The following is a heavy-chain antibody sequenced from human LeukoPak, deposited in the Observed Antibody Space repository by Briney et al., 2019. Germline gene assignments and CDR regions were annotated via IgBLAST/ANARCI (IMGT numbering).Heavy chain of an antibody. CDR2: IYHSGST. D-gene: IGHD3-9*01. Sequence: PSETLSLTCTVSGGSISSTNYYWGWIRQPPGKGLEWIGSIYHSGSTYYKPSLKRRVTISVDTSKNQFSLRLSSVTAADTAVYYCARVGYDILTGDSDNAFDIWGQGTMVTVSS. J-gene: IGHJ3*02. CDR1: GGSISSTNYY. CDR3: ARVGYDILTGDSDNAFDI. V-gene: IGHV4-39*07.